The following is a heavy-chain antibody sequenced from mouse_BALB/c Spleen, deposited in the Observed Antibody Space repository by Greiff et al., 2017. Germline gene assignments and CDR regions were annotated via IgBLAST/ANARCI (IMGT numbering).Heavy chain of an antibody. J-gene: IGHJ3*01. CDR3: ARWDDCYYGFAY. V-gene: IGHV3-8*02. Sequence: VQLKESGPSLVKPSQSLSLTCTVTGDSITSGYWNWIRKLPGNKLEYMGYISYSGSTYYNPSIKSGISIIRDSSKNQYYLQLNTVLTEETATYSCARWDDCYYGFAYWGQGTLVTVSA. CDR2: ISYSGST. D-gene: IGHD1-1*01. CDR1: GDSITSGY.